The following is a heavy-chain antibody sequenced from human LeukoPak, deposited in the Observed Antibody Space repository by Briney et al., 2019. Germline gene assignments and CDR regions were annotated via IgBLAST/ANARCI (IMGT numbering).Heavy chain of an antibody. CDR2: INEDGSDK. J-gene: IGHJ4*02. Sequence: GGSLRLSCVVSGFTFSTYWMSWVRQAPGKGLEWVASINEDGSDKFYVDSVKGRFTISRDNAQNSLYLQMSSLRVEDTAVYYCARLPMLFGVAPDYWGQGTLVSVSS. CDR1: GFTFSTYW. V-gene: IGHV3-7*01. CDR3: ARLPMLFGVAPDY. D-gene: IGHD3-3*01.